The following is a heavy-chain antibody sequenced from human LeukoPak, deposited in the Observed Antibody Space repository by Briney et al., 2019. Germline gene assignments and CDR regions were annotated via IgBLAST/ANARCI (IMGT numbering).Heavy chain of an antibody. Sequence: WGSLRLSCAASGFTFSSYAMSWVRQAPGKGLEWVSAISGSGGSTYYAHSVKGRFTISRDNSKNTLYLQMNSLRVEDTAVYYCTKASAARCIGVFCYPFDHWGQGTLVTVSS. CDR1: GFTFSSYA. CDR2: ISGSGGST. V-gene: IGHV3-23*01. J-gene: IGHJ4*02. CDR3: TKASAARCIGVFCYPFDH. D-gene: IGHD2-15*01.